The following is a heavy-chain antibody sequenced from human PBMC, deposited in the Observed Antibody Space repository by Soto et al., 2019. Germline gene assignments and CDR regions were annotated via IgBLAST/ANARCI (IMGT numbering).Heavy chain of an antibody. D-gene: IGHD5-12*01. CDR1: GCTFSSYA. CDR3: ARERGYSGYDHWYYFEY. CDR2: IIPIFGTA. Sequence: WASVKVSCKASGCTFSSYAISWVRQAAGQGLEWMGGIIPIFGTANYAQKFQGRVTITADESTSTAYMEMSSLRSEDTAVYYCARERGYSGYDHWYYFEYWGQGTLVSVSS. J-gene: IGHJ4*02. V-gene: IGHV1-69*13.